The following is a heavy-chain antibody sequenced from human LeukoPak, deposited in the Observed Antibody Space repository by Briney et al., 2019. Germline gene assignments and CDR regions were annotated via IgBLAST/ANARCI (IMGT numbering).Heavy chain of an antibody. D-gene: IGHD2-2*01. J-gene: IGHJ4*02. V-gene: IGHV1-2*02. CDR2: INSNTGGT. CDR1: GYIFTDYY. Sequence: GASVKVSCKPSGYIFTDYYVHWVRQAPGQGLEWMGWINSNTGGTNYVQKFQGRVTMTRDTSISTLYMELSRLRSDDTAVYYCARDLGITCISTSCSPDYWGQGTLVTVSS. CDR3: ARDLGITCISTSCSPDY.